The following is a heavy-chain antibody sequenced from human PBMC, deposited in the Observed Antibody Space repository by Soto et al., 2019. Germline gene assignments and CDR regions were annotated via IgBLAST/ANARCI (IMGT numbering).Heavy chain of an antibody. J-gene: IGHJ6*02. CDR3: ARNPRIFSDPYSYYEMDV. D-gene: IGHD3-9*01. CDR2: IYYSGNA. V-gene: IGHV4-30-4*08. CDR1: DDSINSDNYY. Sequence: SETLSLTCSVSDDSINSDNYYWGWIRQPPGKGLEWIGYIYYSGNAYYNPSLQTRVTISVDTSKNQFSLKLSSVTAADTAVYYCARNPRIFSDPYSYYEMDVWGQGATLTISS.